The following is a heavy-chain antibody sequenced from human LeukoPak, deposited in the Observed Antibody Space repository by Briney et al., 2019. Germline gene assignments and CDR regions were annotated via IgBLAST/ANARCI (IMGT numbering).Heavy chain of an antibody. CDR3: ARGAIPAAVTGGADFDY. CDR1: GYRFTNYW. D-gene: IGHD6-13*01. CDR2: IYPGDPDT. J-gene: IGHJ4*02. V-gene: IGHV5-51*01. Sequence: GESLKISCKGSGYRFTNYWIGWVRQMPGKGLEWMGIIYPGDPDTRYSPSFRGQVTISADKSTSTAYLQWRSLWASDTAMYYCARGAIPAAVTGGADFDYWGQGSLVTVSS.